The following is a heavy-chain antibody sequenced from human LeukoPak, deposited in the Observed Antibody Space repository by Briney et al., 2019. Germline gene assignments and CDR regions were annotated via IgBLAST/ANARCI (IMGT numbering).Heavy chain of an antibody. J-gene: IGHJ6*03. V-gene: IGHV4-59*01. D-gene: IGHD3-16*01. CDR3: ARETSQKGAHYMDV. Sequence: SETLSLTRTVSGGSISSYYWSWIRQPPGKGLEYIGYIYYSGYTNYNPSLKSRVTISVDTSKNQFSLKLSSVTAADTAVYYCARETSQKGAHYMDVWGKGTTVTVSS. CDR1: GGSISSYY. CDR2: IYYSGYT.